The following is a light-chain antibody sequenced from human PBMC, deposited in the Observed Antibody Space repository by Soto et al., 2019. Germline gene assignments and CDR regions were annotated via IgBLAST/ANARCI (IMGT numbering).Light chain of an antibody. J-gene: IGLJ1*01. CDR2: EVS. Sequence: QSVLTQPASVSGSPGQSITISCTGTGSDVGGYNYVSWYQQHPGKAPKLMIYEVSNRPSGVSNRFSGSKSGNTASLTISGLQAEDEADYYCSSYTSSSTSYVFGTGTKV. V-gene: IGLV2-14*01. CDR1: GSDVGGYNY. CDR3: SSYTSSSTSYV.